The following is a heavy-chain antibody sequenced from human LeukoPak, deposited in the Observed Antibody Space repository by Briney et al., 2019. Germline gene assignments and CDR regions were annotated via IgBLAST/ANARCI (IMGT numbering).Heavy chain of an antibody. CDR2: ISYDGSNK. D-gene: IGHD1-26*01. CDR1: GFTFSFYA. Sequence: GGSLRPSCAASGFTFSFYAMHWVRQAPGKGLEWVTFISYDGSNKYYADSVKGRFTISRDNSKNTLYLQMNSLRAEDTAVYYCAKAKQKWELLRNAFDIWGQGTMVTVSS. J-gene: IGHJ3*02. CDR3: AKAKQKWELLRNAFDI. V-gene: IGHV3-30*18.